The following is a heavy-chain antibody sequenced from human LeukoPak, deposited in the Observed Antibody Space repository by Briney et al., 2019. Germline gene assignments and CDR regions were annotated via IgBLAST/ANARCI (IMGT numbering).Heavy chain of an antibody. CDR3: ARHVGIYTNSWYWFDP. D-gene: IGHD6-13*01. CDR1: GGSISSGGYY. J-gene: IGHJ5*02. V-gene: IGHV4-31*03. CDR2: IYYSGST. Sequence: SQTLSLTCTVSGGSISSGGYYWSWIRQHPGKGLEWIGYIYYSGSTYYNPSLKSRVTISVDTSKNQFSLKLNSVTAADTAVYYCARHVGIYTNSWYWFDPWGQGTLVTVSS.